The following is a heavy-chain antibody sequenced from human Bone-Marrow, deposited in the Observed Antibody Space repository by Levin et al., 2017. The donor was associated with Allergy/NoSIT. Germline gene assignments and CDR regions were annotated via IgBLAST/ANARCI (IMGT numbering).Heavy chain of an antibody. CDR3: ARIPHNYSSSRKEYYFDY. D-gene: IGHD6-13*01. CDR1: GSSFTSYW. Sequence: GGSLRLSCKGSGSSFTSYWIGWVRQMPGKGLEWMGIIYPGDSDTRYSPSFQGQVTISADKSISTAYLQWSSLKASDTAMYYCARIPHNYSSSRKEYYFDYWGQGTLVTVSS. CDR2: IYPGDSDT. J-gene: IGHJ4*02. V-gene: IGHV5-51*01.